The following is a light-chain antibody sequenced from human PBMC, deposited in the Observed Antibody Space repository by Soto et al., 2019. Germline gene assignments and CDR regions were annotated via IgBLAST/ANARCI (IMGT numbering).Light chain of an antibody. Sequence: EIVLTQSPGTLSLSPGERATLSCRAIQSVSSSYLAWYQQEPGQAPRLLIYGASSRATGIPDRFSGSGSGTDFTLTISILEPEDFAVYYCQQYGSSSGITFGQGTRLEIK. CDR3: QQYGSSSGIT. CDR1: QSVSSSY. J-gene: IGKJ5*01. CDR2: GAS. V-gene: IGKV3-20*01.